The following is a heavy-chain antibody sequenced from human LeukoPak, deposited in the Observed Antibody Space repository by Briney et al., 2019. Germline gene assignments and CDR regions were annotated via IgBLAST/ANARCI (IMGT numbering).Heavy chain of an antibody. Sequence: SETLSLTCTVSGGSISSYYWSWIRKPPGKGLEWIGYIYYSGSTNYNPSLKSRVTISVDTSKNRFSLKLTSVTAADTAVYYCARGRLPENYWGQGTLVTVSS. CDR1: GGSISSYY. J-gene: IGHJ4*02. CDR2: IYYSGST. CDR3: ARGRLPENY. V-gene: IGHV4-59*01. D-gene: IGHD1-14*01.